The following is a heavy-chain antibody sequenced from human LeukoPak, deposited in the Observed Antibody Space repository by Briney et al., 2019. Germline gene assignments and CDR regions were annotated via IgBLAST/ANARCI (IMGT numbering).Heavy chain of an antibody. CDR3: ARAGLLWFGESKFDY. V-gene: IGHV3-7*01. CDR2: INQGGNEK. Sequence: SGGSLRLSCAASGFTFSSYWMSWVRQAPGKGLEWVANINQGGNEKYYVDSVKGRFTISRDNAKNSLYLQMNSLRPEDTAVYYCARAGLLWFGESKFDYWGQGTLVTVSS. J-gene: IGHJ4*02. CDR1: GFTFSSYW. D-gene: IGHD3-10*01.